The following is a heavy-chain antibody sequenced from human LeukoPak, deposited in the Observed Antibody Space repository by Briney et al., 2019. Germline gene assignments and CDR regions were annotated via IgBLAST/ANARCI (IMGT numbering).Heavy chain of an antibody. V-gene: IGHV1-46*01. Sequence: GASVKVSCKASGYTFTSHYMHWVRQAPGQGLEWMGIINPSGGVTRYAQKFQGRVTMTRDTSTSTVYMEMSSLRSEDTAVFYCARSYSSSSPWDYWGQGTLVTVSS. CDR3: ARSYSSSSPWDY. J-gene: IGHJ4*02. D-gene: IGHD6-6*01. CDR2: INPSGGVT. CDR1: GYTFTSHY.